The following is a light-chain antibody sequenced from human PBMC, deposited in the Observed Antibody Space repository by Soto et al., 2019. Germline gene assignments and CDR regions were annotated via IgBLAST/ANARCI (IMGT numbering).Light chain of an antibody. CDR2: LNSDGSH. J-gene: IGLJ2*01. Sequence: QPVLTQSPSASASLGASVKLTCTLSSGHSTYAIAWHQQQPEKGPRYLMNLNSDGSHNKGDGIPDRFSGSSSGAERYLTISSLQSEDEADYYCQTWTTGVVFGGGTKLTV. V-gene: IGLV4-69*01. CDR1: SGHSTYA. CDR3: QTWTTGVV.